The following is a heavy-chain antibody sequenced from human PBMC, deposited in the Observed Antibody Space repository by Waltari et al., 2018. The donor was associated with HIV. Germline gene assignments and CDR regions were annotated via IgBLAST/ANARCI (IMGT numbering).Heavy chain of an antibody. CDR3: ARGGDIVVVVAATPRGYYFDY. Sequence: QVQLQQWGAGLLKPSETLSLTCAVYGGSFSGYYWSWIRPPPGKGLEWIGEINHSGSTNNTPSLKTRVTISVDTSKNQFSLKLSSVTAADTAVYYCARGGDIVVVVAATPRGYYFDYWGQGTLVTVSS. CDR1: GGSFSGYY. V-gene: IGHV4-34*01. CDR2: INHSGST. D-gene: IGHD2-15*01. J-gene: IGHJ4*02.